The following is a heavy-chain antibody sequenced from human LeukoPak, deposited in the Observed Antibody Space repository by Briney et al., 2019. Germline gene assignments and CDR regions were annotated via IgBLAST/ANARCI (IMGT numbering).Heavy chain of an antibody. CDR1: GGSFSGYY. J-gene: IGHJ5*02. CDR2: TNHSGST. D-gene: IGHD2-15*01. Sequence: PSETLSLTCAVYGGSFSGYYWSWIRQPPGKGLEWIGETNHSGSTNYNPSLKSRVTISVDTSKNQFSLKLSSVTAADTAVYYCARDGSRVRYCSGGSCYRPLNWFDPWGQGTLVTVSS. V-gene: IGHV4-34*01. CDR3: ARDGSRVRYCSGGSCYRPLNWFDP.